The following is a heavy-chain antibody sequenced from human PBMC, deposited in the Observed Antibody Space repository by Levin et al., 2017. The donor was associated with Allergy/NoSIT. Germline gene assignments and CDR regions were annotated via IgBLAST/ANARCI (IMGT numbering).Heavy chain of an antibody. J-gene: IGHJ6*02. CDR2: IYYSGST. D-gene: IGHD3-10*01. CDR1: GGSISSGGYY. Sequence: SQTLSLTCTVSGGSISSGGYYWSWIRQHPGKGLEWIGYIYYSGSTYYNPSLKSRVTISVDTSKNQFSLKLSSVTAADTAVYYCAREPSLLWFGEDHYYGMDVWGQGTTVTVSS. CDR3: AREPSLLWFGEDHYYGMDV. V-gene: IGHV4-31*03.